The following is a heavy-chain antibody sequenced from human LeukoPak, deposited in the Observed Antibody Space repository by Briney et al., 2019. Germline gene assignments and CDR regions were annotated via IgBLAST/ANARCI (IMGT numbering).Heavy chain of an antibody. Sequence: PSETLSLTCAVYGGSFSGYYWSWIRQPPGKGLEWIGEINHSGSTNYNPSLKSRVTISVDTSKNQFSLKLSSVTAADTAVYYCARGDDDSGWHWYIDLWGRGTLVTVSS. CDR2: INHSGST. J-gene: IGHJ2*01. CDR3: ARGDDDSGWHWYIDL. V-gene: IGHV4-34*01. CDR1: GGSFSGYY. D-gene: IGHD6-19*01.